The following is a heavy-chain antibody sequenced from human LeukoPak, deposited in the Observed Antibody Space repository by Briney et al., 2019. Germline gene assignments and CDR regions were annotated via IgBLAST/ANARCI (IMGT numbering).Heavy chain of an antibody. CDR2: ITTYNGNT. V-gene: IGHV1-18*01. J-gene: IGHJ4*02. Sequence: GASVKVSCKASGYTFTSYPISWVRQAPGQGLERMGWITTYNGNTHYAQKLQGRVTTTTETSTSTAYMDLRGLRSDDTAVYYCARGYDYGDYVGDFDYWGQGTLVTVSS. CDR3: ARGYDYGDYVGDFDY. D-gene: IGHD4-17*01. CDR1: GYTFTSYP.